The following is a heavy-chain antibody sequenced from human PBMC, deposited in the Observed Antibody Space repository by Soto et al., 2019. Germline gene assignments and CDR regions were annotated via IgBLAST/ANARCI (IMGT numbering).Heavy chain of an antibody. Sequence: EVQLVESGGGLVQPGGSLRLSCAASGFTFSSHWMTWVRQAPGTGLEWVAIIKQDGSDKYYVDSVKGRFTISRDNAKNALLLQRNLLRAEDAAVYHGARDGAYCTNDDCPCDAVDIWGRWTIVTVSS. CDR2: IKQDGSDK. CDR1: GFTFSSHW. V-gene: IGHV3-7*04. J-gene: IGHJ3*02. CDR3: ARDGAYCTNDDCPCDAVDI. D-gene: IGHD2-8*01.